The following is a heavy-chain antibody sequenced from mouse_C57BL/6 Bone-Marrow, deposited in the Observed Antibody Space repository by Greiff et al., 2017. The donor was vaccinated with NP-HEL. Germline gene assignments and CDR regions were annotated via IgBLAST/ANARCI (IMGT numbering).Heavy chain of an antibody. CDR3: ARNYGPYLYWYFDV. V-gene: IGHV1-82*01. CDR2: IYPGDGDT. J-gene: IGHJ1*03. CDR1: GYAFSSSW. D-gene: IGHD1-1*01. Sequence: QVQLQQSGPELVKPGASVKISCKASGYAFSSSWMNWVKQRPGKGLEWIGRIYPGDGDTNYNGKFKGKATLTADKSSSTAYMQLSSLTSEDSAVYFCARNYGPYLYWYFDVWGTGTTVTVSS.